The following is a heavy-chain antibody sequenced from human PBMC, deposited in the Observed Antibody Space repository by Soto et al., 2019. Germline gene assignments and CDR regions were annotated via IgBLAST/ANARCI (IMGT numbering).Heavy chain of an antibody. J-gene: IGHJ4*02. V-gene: IGHV3-33*01. D-gene: IGHD5-18*01. Sequence: GGSLRLSCAASGFTFSSYGMHWVRQAPGKGLEWVAVIWYDGSNKYYADSVKGRFTISRDNSKNTLYLQVNSLRAEDTAVYYCARATGIQLWLGIDYWGQGTLVIVSS. CDR2: IWYDGSNK. CDR1: GFTFSSYG. CDR3: ARATGIQLWLGIDY.